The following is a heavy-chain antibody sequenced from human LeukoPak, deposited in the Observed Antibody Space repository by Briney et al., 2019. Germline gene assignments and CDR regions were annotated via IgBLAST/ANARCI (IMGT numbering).Heavy chain of an antibody. V-gene: IGHV1-46*01. J-gene: IGHJ4*02. CDR2: ISPSGGST. CDR3: AKLEDWYYPDY. Sequence: ASVKVSCKAFGYTFTSNYMHWVRQAPGQGPEWMGVISPSGGSTTYAQKFQGRVTLTRDMSTSTDYLELSSLRSEDTAVYYCAKLEDWYYPDYWGQGTLVTVSS. D-gene: IGHD3-9*01. CDR1: GYTFTSNY.